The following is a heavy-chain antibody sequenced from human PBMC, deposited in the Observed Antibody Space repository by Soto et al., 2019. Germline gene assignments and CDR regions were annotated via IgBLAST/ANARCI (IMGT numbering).Heavy chain of an antibody. CDR2: ITDSGGST. D-gene: IGHD4-17*01. CDR1: GFTFNNYG. V-gene: IGHV3-23*01. J-gene: IGHJ4*02. CDR3: AKAATVVTLYYFDY. Sequence: GGSLRLSCAASGFTFNNYGMSWVRQAPGKGLEWVSAITDSGGSTYYADSVKGRFTVSRDNSKNTVYLQMNSLRAEDTAVYYCAKAATVVTLYYFDYWGQGTLVTVSS.